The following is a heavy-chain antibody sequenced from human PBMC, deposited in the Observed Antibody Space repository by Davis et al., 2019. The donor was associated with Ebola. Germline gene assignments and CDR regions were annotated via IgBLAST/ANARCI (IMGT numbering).Heavy chain of an antibody. V-gene: IGHV4-34*01. CDR3: ARAPRIATPGAGPFYSYHYYGLDV. J-gene: IGHJ6*02. CDR1: GVSISSYY. D-gene: IGHD6-13*01. CDR2: INQSGST. Sequence: MPSETLSLTCTVSGVSISSYYWSWIRQPPGKGLEWIGEINQSGSTNYNPSLKSRVTISIDTSKNQFSLKLSSVTAADTAVYFCARAPRIATPGAGPFYSYHYYGLDVWGQGTTVTVSS.